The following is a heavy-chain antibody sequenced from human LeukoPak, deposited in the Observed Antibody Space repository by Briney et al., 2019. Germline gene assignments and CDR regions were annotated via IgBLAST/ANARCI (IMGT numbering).Heavy chain of an antibody. CDR1: GFTFSSYW. CDR2: ISGSGGST. D-gene: IGHD2-2*02. Sequence: GGSLRLSCAASGFTFSSYWMHWVRQAPGKGLEWVSAISGSGGSTYYADSVKGRFTISRDNSKNTLYLQMNSLRAEDTAVYYCAKVRYCSSTSCYTGSFDPWGQGTLVTVSS. CDR3: AKVRYCSSTSCYTGSFDP. J-gene: IGHJ5*02. V-gene: IGHV3-23*01.